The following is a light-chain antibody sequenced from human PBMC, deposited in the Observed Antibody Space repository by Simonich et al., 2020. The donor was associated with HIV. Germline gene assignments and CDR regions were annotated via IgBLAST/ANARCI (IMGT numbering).Light chain of an antibody. J-gene: IGKJ2*01. CDR2: GAS. CDR3: QQYYSTPYT. CDR1: QSVNSN. V-gene: IGKV3-15*01. Sequence: EIVMTQSPATLSVSPGERATLSCRASQSVNSNLAWYQQKPGQAPRLLIYGASTRAAGFPARFSGSGSGTEFTLTISSLQSEDVAVYYCQQYYSTPYTFGQGTKLEIK.